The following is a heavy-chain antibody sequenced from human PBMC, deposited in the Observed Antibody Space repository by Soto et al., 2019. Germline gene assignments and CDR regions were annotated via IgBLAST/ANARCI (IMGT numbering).Heavy chain of an antibody. CDR2: RNQDGTTK. J-gene: IGHJ4*02. CDR1: GFIFSDYY. D-gene: IGHD6-6*01. V-gene: IGHV3-7*01. CDR3: ARIGYSSSSFDY. Sequence: GGSLILSCAASGFIFSDYYMNWARQAPGKGLEWVANRNQDGTTKYYVDSVKGRFTTSRDNAKNSVYLQINSLRAEDTATYYCARIGYSSSSFDYWGQGTLVTVSS.